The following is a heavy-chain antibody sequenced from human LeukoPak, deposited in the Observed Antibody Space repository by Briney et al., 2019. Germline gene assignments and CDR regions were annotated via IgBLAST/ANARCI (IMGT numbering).Heavy chain of an antibody. Sequence: SETLSLTCTVSGGSISGYYWSWIRQPPGKGLEWIGYIYYSGTTNYIPSLKSRVTISVDTSKNQFSLKLSSVTAADTAVYYCARVGFGEFVANWFDPWGQGTLVTVSS. CDR1: GGSISGYY. V-gene: IGHV4-59*01. CDR2: IYYSGTT. CDR3: ARVGFGEFVANWFDP. D-gene: IGHD3-10*01. J-gene: IGHJ5*02.